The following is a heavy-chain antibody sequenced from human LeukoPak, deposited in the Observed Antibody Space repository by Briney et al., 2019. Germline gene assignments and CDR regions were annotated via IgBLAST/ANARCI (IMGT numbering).Heavy chain of an antibody. D-gene: IGHD3/OR15-3a*01. CDR2: ISVDGSDK. CDR3: ARGSFFSTARWFDP. J-gene: IGHJ5*02. Sequence: GGSLRLSCAASGFPFSGYGMNWVREAPGKGLEWVAVISVDGSDKYYADSVKGRFTISRDNSNNTLYLQMNSLRVEDTAMYYCARGSFFSTARWFDPWGQGTLVTVSS. V-gene: IGHV3-33*01. CDR1: GFPFSGYG.